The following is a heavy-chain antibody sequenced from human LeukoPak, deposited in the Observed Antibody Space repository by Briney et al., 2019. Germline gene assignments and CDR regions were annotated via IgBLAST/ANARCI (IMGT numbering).Heavy chain of an antibody. CDR3: ARDRVAGFDP. CDR1: GFTFSNYA. V-gene: IGHV3-66*02. CDR2: IYSGGST. D-gene: IGHD2-15*01. J-gene: IGHJ5*02. Sequence: GGSLRLSCAVSGFTFSNYAMSWVRQTPARGLEWVSVIYSGGSTYYADSVKGRFTIARDNSKNTLYLQMNSLRAEDTAVYYCARDRVAGFDPWGQGTLVTVSS.